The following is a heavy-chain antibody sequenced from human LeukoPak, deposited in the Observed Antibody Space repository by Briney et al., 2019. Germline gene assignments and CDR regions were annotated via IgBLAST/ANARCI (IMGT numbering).Heavy chain of an antibody. D-gene: IGHD2-2*01. V-gene: IGHV3-9*01. Sequence: GGSLRLSCAASGFTVDDYAMHWVRQAPGKGLEWVSGISWNSGSIGYADSVKGRFTISRDNAKNSLYLQMNSLRAEDTALYYCAKGRDKYQLLSKNWFDPWGQGTLVTVSS. CDR1: GFTVDDYA. J-gene: IGHJ5*02. CDR3: AKGRDKYQLLSKNWFDP. CDR2: ISWNSGSI.